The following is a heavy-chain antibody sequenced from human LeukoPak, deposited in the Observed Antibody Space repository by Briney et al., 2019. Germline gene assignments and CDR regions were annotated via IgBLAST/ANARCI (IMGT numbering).Heavy chain of an antibody. D-gene: IGHD3-22*01. CDR2: ITGRSTAI. CDR3: AGGWDYFDTTGNYYDLDY. Sequence: PGGSLRLSCAASGFTFSSFRMNWVRQAPGKGLEWLSYITGRSTAIFYADSVKGRFSISRDNDMNSLYLQMTSLRVEDTAVYSCAGGWDYFDTTGNYYDLDYWGQGTLVTVSS. J-gene: IGHJ4*02. CDR1: GFTFSSFR. V-gene: IGHV3-48*01.